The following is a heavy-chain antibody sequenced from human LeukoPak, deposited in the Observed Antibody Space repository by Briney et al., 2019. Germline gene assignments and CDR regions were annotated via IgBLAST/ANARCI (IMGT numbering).Heavy chain of an antibody. CDR2: ITHSGST. CDR1: GGSFSGYY. D-gene: IGHD1-1*01. CDR3: ARGVSFVRLTTNFDY. J-gene: IGHJ4*02. Sequence: NPSETLSLTCAVYGGSFSGYYWSWIRQPPGKGLEWIGEITHSGSTNYNPSLKSRVTISVDTSKNQFSLKLSSVTAADTAVYYCARGVSFVRLTTNFDYWGQGTLVTVSS. V-gene: IGHV4-34*01.